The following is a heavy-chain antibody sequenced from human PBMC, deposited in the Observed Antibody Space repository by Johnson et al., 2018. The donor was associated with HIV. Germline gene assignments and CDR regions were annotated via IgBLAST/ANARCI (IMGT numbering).Heavy chain of an antibody. CDR2: ISYDGSNK. Sequence: QVQLVESGGGVVQPGRSLRLSCAASGFTFSSYGMHWVRQAPGTGLEWVAVISYDGSNKYYADSVKGRFTISRANSKNTLYLQINSLRAEDTAVYYCAKDGGARGSSWYEGVFDIWGQGTMVTVSS. CDR3: AKDGGARGSSWYEGVFDI. V-gene: IGHV3-30*18. CDR1: GFTFSSYG. D-gene: IGHD6-13*01. J-gene: IGHJ3*02.